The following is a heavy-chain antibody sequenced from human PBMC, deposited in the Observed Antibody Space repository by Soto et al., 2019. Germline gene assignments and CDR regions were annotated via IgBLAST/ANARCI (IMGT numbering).Heavy chain of an antibody. V-gene: IGHV3-23*01. CDR1: GFSFNSYA. CDR3: AKHSTAGYESVFDF. D-gene: IGHD3-22*01. CDR2: ISGTGATA. J-gene: IGHJ3*01. Sequence: GGSLRLSCAASGFSFNSYAMSWVRQAPGKALEWVSRISGTGATADYADSVKGRLTISRDNSKSTLNLQMSSLRADDTAVYYCAKHSTAGYESVFDFWGQGTMVTVSS.